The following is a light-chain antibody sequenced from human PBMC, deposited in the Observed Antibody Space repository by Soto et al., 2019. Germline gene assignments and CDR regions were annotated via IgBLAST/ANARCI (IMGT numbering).Light chain of an antibody. CDR3: SSYANSSNV. Sequence: QSVLTQPPSASGSPGQSVAISCTGTSSDVGGYNYVSWYQQHPGKAPKLMIYEVNNRPSGVPDRFSGSKSGNTASLTVSGLQDEDESDYYCSSYANSSNVFGTGTKLTVL. CDR1: SSDVGGYNY. V-gene: IGLV2-8*01. J-gene: IGLJ1*01. CDR2: EVN.